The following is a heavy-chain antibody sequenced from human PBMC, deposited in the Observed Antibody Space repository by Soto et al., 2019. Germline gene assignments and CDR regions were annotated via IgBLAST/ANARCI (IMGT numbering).Heavy chain of an antibody. Sequence: SGPTLVNPTHTLTLTCSFSGVSLSTVGMSVSWIRQPPGKALEWLALIDWEDEKYFSTSLQTRLSIFKDSSKSNVLLTITNVGRFSSATYFCALVSGSFHKGFDYLGQGTLVTFCS. J-gene: IGHJ4*02. CDR2: IDWEDEK. CDR3: ALVSGSFHKGFDY. V-gene: IGHV2-70*12. CDR1: GVSLSTVGMS. D-gene: IGHD1-26*01.